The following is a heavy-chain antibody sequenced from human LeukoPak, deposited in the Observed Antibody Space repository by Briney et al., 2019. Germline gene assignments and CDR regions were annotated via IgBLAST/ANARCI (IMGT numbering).Heavy chain of an antibody. V-gene: IGHV3-64*01. CDR2: ISSNGGST. J-gene: IGHJ5*02. CDR1: GFTFSSYA. Sequence: GGSLRLSCAASGFTFSSYAMHWVRQAPGKGLEYVSAISSNGGSTYYANSVKGGFTISRDNSKNTLYLQMGSLRAEDMAVYYCARDLNPFNRYIGYDPNSYNWFDPWGQGTLVTVSS. CDR3: ARDLNPFNRYIGYDPNSYNWFDP. D-gene: IGHD5-12*01.